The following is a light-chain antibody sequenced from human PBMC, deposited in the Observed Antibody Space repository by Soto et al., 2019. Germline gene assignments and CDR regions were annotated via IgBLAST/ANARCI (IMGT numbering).Light chain of an antibody. CDR3: QQSYSTQIT. V-gene: IGKV1-39*01. Sequence: DIQMTQSPSSLSASVGDRVTITCRASQSISSYLNWYQQKPGKAPKLLIYAASSLQSGVPSRFSGSGSGTDFTLTISSLQPEDFVTYYCQQSYSTQITFGQGTRLEIK. CDR2: AAS. CDR1: QSISSY. J-gene: IGKJ5*01.